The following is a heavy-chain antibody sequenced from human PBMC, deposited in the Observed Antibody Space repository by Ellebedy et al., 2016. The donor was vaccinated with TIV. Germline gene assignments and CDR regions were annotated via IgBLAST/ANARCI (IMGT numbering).Heavy chain of an antibody. CDR1: GGSFSDYY. J-gene: IGHJ6*02. D-gene: IGHD3-3*01. CDR2: IKHSGST. CDR3: ARHVQMEWLLSPVYGMDV. Sequence: MPSETLSLTCAVYGGSFSDYYWSWIRQPPGKGLEWIGEIKHSGSTNYNPSLKSRVTISVDTSKNQFSLKLSSVTAADTAVYYCARHVQMEWLLSPVYGMDVWGQGTTVTVSS. V-gene: IGHV4-34*01.